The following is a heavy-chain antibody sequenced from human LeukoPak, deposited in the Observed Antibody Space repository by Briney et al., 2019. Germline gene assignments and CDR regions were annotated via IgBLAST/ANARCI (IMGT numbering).Heavy chain of an antibody. J-gene: IGHJ4*02. Sequence: RPGGSLRLSCAASGFTFSSYWMHWVRQAPGKGLEWVSLISHSGANTFYADSVKGRFSVSRDNSKNTMYLQMNSLRAEDTAVYYCAKDIEASIWGQGTLVAVSS. CDR3: AKDIEASI. D-gene: IGHD2-15*01. CDR1: GFTFSSYW. CDR2: ISHSGANT. V-gene: IGHV3-23*01.